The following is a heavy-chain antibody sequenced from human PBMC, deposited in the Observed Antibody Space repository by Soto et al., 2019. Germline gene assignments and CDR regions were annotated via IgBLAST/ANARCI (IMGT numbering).Heavy chain of an antibody. D-gene: IGHD3-10*01. J-gene: IGHJ4*02. V-gene: IGHV4-39*07. CDR2: INHSGST. CDR1: NGSISSRSSY. CDR3: ARGSAYAGRPGTYYFDY. Sequence: LSLTCIVSNGSISSRSSYWGWIRQTPGKGLEWIGSINHSGSTNYNPSLKSRVTISVDTSKNQFSLKLSSVTAADTAVYYCARGSAYAGRPGTYYFDYWGQGTLVTVSS.